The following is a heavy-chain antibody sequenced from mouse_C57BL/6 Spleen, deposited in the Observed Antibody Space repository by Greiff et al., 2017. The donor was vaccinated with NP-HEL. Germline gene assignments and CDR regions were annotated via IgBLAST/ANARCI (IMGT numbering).Heavy chain of an antibody. J-gene: IGHJ2*01. CDR2: IDPEDGDT. V-gene: IGHV14-1*01. D-gene: IGHD1-1*02. Sequence: VQLQQSGAELVRPGASVKLSCTASGFNIKDYYMHWVKQRPEQGLEWIGRIDPEDGDTEYAPRIPGKATRTAYTAANAAYLQSSSLTSEDTAVYYCTTDYYYGGSYYLDDWGPGTTLTVSS. CDR3: TTDYYYGGSYYLDD. CDR1: GFNIKDYY.